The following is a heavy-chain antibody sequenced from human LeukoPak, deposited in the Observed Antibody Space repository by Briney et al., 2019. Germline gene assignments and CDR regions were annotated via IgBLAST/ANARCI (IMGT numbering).Heavy chain of an antibody. J-gene: IGHJ4*02. V-gene: IGHV4-59*01. CDR3: ARFGPGSSGYYYGY. D-gene: IGHD3-22*01. Sequence: PSETLSLTCTVSGGSLNSYYWRWIRQPPGKGLEWIGYIYYSGSTNYNPSLKSRVTISVDTSKNQFSLKLSSVTAADTAVYYWARFGPGSSGYYYGYWGQGTLVTVSS. CDR1: GGSLNSYY. CDR2: IYYSGST.